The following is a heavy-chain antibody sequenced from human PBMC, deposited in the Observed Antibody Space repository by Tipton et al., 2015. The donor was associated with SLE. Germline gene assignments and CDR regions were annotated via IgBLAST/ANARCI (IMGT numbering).Heavy chain of an antibody. D-gene: IGHD3-16*01. J-gene: IGHJ4*02. Sequence: SLRLSCAASGFTFSSYWMSWVRQAPGKGLERVANIKQDGSEKYYVDSVKGRFTISRDNAKNSLYLQMNSLRAEDTAVHYCARSRRIMITFGGVGYFDYWGQGTLVTVSS. CDR3: ARSRRIMITFGGVGYFDY. CDR1: GFTFSSYW. V-gene: IGHV3-7*01. CDR2: IKQDGSEK.